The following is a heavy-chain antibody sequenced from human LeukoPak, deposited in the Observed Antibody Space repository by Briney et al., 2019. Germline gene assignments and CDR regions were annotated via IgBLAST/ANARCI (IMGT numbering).Heavy chain of an antibody. D-gene: IGHD4-17*01. CDR1: GGSISSYY. J-gene: IGHJ6*02. Sequence: PSETLSLTCTVSGGSISSYYWSWIRQPAGQGLKWIGRIYTSGSTNYNPSLKSRVTMSVDTSKNQFSPKLSSVTAADTAVYYCASTVTTLDYYYYGMDVWGQGTTVTVSS. CDR2: IYTSGST. V-gene: IGHV4-4*07. CDR3: ASTVTTLDYYYYGMDV.